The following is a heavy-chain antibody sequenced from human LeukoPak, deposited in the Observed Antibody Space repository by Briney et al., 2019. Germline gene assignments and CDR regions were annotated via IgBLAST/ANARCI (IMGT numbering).Heavy chain of an antibody. CDR2: VSASGAST. V-gene: IGHV3-23*01. Sequence: GGSLRLSCAASGFSFSNYGMSWVRQAPGMGLEWVSGVSASGASTYSEDSVKGRFIISRDNSKNMVFLQMNSLRAEDTAVYYCARQHTAWFVDYWGQGILVTVSS. D-gene: IGHD3-9*01. CDR3: ARQHTAWFVDY. J-gene: IGHJ4*02. CDR1: GFSFSNYG.